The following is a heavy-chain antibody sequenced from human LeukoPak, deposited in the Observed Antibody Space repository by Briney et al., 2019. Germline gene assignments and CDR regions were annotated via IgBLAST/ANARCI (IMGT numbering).Heavy chain of an antibody. CDR2: ITSRSTT. D-gene: IGHD3-10*01. CDR3: ARRISGSYLDY. V-gene: IGHV3-69-1*01. J-gene: IGHJ4*02. CDR1: GFTFSGQY. Sequence: GGSLRLSCVGSGFTFSGQYMNWVRQAPGKGLEWISYITSRSTTYYADSVRGRFTISRDNAKNSLYLEMNGLRDDDTAVYYCARRISGSYLDYWGKGTLVTVSS.